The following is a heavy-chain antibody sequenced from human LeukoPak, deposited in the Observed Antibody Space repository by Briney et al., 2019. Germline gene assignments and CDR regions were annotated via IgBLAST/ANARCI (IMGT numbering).Heavy chain of an antibody. CDR2: IHYSGST. J-gene: IGHJ3*02. D-gene: IGHD1-1*01. V-gene: IGHV4-59*01. Sequence: MTSETLSLTCTVSGGSITSYYWSWIRQPPGKGLEWIGYIHYSGSTNYNPSLKSRVTMSIDTSKNQVSLKLSSVTAADTAVYYCALDLLEALDIWGQGTMVTVSS. CDR1: GGSITSYY. CDR3: ALDLLEALDI.